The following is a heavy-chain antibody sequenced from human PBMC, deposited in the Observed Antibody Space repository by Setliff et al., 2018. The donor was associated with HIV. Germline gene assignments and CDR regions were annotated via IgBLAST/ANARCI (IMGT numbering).Heavy chain of an antibody. D-gene: IGHD2-15*01. J-gene: IGHJ4*02. CDR3: ARAPQTSCNWRIWDY. Sequence: ALVKVSCKASGYTFTTYAIHWVRQAPGQRLEWMGWINAGNGDTKYSQKFQGRFTITRDTSASTAYMELSSLRSEDTAVYYCARAPQTSCNWRIWDYWGQGTLVT. CDR1: GYTFTTYA. V-gene: IGHV1-3*01. CDR2: INAGNGDT.